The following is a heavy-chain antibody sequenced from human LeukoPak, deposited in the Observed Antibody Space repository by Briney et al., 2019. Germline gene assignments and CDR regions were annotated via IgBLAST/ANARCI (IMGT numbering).Heavy chain of an antibody. CDR2: ISSSATTI. J-gene: IGHJ4*02. CDR1: GFTLSDYY. V-gene: IGHV3-11*04. Sequence: GGSLRLSCAASGFTLSDYYMSWIRQAPGKGLEWVSYISSSATTIYYADSVKGRFTIPRDNAKNTLYLQMTSLRVEDTAVYFCARHKSVGGIDFWGQGTLVSVSS. CDR3: ARHKSVGGIDF. D-gene: IGHD1-26*01.